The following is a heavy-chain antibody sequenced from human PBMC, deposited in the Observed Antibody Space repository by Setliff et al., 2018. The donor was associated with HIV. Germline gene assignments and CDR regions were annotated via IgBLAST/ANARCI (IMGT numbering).Heavy chain of an antibody. J-gene: IGHJ5*02. CDR3: ARDRRSIFGVDTKNWFDP. CDR2: VNHSGTT. D-gene: IGHD3-3*01. CDR1: GTSFSDYY. V-gene: IGHV4-34*01. Sequence: SETLSLTCAVYGTSFSDYYWTWLRQPPGKGLEWIGEVNHSGTTNYNTSLKSRVTISGDTSKKQFSLKLSSVTAADTAVYYCARDRRSIFGVDTKNWFDPWGQGTLVTVSS.